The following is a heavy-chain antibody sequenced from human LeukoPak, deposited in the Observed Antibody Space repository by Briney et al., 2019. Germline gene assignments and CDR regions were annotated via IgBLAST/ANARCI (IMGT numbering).Heavy chain of an antibody. CDR1: GITFNSHW. V-gene: IGHV3-7*01. D-gene: IGHD5/OR15-5a*01. J-gene: IGHJ6*02. CDR3: ARSIRGLSCLDV. CDR2: IKPDGSER. Sequence: SGGSLRLSCAASGITFNSHWMSWVRQAPGKGLQWVASIKPDGSERKYVDSVKGRFTISRDNADNSLYLQMTSLRAEDTALYYCARSIRGLSCLDVWGQGTTVTVSS.